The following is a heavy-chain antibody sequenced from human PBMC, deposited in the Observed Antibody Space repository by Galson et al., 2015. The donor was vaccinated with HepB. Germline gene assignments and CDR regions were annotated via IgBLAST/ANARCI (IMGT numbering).Heavy chain of an antibody. D-gene: IGHD3-10*01. V-gene: IGHV7-4-1*02. CDR1: GYTFTSYA. CDR3: ARVRKGHITMVRGVIVYYAFDI. J-gene: IGHJ3*02. Sequence: SVKVSCKASGYTFTSYAMNLVRQAPGQGLEWMGWINTNTGNPTYAQGFTGRFVFSLDTSVSTAYLQISSLKAEDTAVYYCARVRKGHITMVRGVIVYYAFDIWGQGTMVTVSS. CDR2: INTNTGNP.